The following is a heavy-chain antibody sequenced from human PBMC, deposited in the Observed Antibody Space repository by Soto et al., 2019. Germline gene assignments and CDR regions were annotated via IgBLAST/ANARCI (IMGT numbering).Heavy chain of an antibody. J-gene: IGHJ4*02. Sequence: QVQLVQSGAEVKKPGASVKVSCKASGYTFTSYFMHWVRQAPGQGLEWMGIINTNTGSSSYTQKFQGRVTMTRDTSTSTVYMELSSLRSEDTAVYHCAREGSGYPSGDFHFDYWGQGSLVTVSS. CDR2: INTNTGSS. D-gene: IGHD5-12*01. CDR1: GYTFTSYF. V-gene: IGHV1-46*01. CDR3: AREGSGYPSGDFHFDY.